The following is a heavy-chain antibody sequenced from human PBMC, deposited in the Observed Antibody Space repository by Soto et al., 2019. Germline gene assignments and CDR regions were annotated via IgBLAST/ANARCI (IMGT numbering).Heavy chain of an antibody. D-gene: IGHD6-19*01. V-gene: IGHV1-8*01. J-gene: IGHJ4*02. Sequence: GASVKVSCKASGYTFTRYDINWVRQATGQGLEWMGWMNPNSGNTGYAQKFRGRVTMTRNTSISTAYMELSSLRSEDTAVYYCARDLGIAVAGAIDYWGQGTLVTVSS. CDR2: MNPNSGNT. CDR3: ARDLGIAVAGAIDY. CDR1: GYTFTRYD.